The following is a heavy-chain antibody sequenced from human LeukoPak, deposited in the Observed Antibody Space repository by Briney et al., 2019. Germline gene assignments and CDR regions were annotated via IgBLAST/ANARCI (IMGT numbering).Heavy chain of an antibody. CDR2: IYSSGST. V-gene: IGHV4-59*12. J-gene: IGHJ6*03. D-gene: IGHD3-10*01. Sequence: SETLSLTCTVSGVSISSYYWSWIRQPPGKGLEWVGYIYSSGSTNYNPSLKSRVTISVDTSKNQFSLKLSSVTAADTAVYYCARRRGSGSYSYYYYYYMDVWGKGTTVTVSS. CDR1: GVSISSYY. CDR3: ARRRGSGSYSYYYYYYMDV.